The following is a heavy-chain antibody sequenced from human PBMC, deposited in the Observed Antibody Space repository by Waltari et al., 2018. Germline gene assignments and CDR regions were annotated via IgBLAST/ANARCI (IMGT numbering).Heavy chain of an antibody. D-gene: IGHD7-27*01. V-gene: IGHV5-51*01. CDR3: ARRGKSGTGNWGLPGYSFDI. J-gene: IGHJ4*02. CDR2: IFPGDSDT. Sequence: EVQLVRSGAEVKKPGESLKISCTGSGYSFTNSWIGWVRQMPGKGLEWMGIIFPGDSDTRYSPSLQGHVTFSADKSISTAYLQWSSLKASDSAMYYCARRGKSGTGNWGLPGYSFDIWGQGTLVTVSS. CDR1: GYSFTNSW.